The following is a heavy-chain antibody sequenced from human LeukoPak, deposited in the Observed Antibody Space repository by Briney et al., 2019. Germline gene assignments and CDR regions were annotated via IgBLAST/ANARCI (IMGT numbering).Heavy chain of an antibody. V-gene: IGHV1-18*01. CDR2: ISAYNGYT. CDR3: ARSPGRYGGNSAKVY. J-gene: IGHJ4*02. CDR1: GYTFPRYG. D-gene: IGHD4-23*01. Sequence: ASVKVSCKASGYTFPRYGISWVRQAPGQGLEWMGWISAYNGYTNHAQKLQGRVTMPTDTSTSTAYMELRSLRSDDTAVYYCARSPGRYGGNSAKVYWGQGTLVTVSS.